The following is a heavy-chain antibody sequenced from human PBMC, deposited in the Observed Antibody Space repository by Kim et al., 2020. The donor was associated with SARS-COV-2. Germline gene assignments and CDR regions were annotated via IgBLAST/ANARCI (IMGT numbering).Heavy chain of an antibody. D-gene: IGHD1-26*01. J-gene: IGHJ4*02. CDR2: IYTSGST. CDR3: AREGIVGAPDY. CDR1: GGSISSGSYY. Sequence: SETLSLTCTVSGGSISSGSYYWSWIRQPAGKGLEWIGRIYTSGSTNYNPSLKSRVTISVDTSKNQFSLKLSSVTAADTAVYYCAREGIVGAPDYWGQGTLVTVSS. V-gene: IGHV4-61*02.